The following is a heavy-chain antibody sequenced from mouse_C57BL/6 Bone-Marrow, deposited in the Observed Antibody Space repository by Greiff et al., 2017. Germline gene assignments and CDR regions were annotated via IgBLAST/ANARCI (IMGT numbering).Heavy chain of an antibody. CDR2: IDPETGGT. J-gene: IGHJ2*01. V-gene: IGHV1-15*01. CDR3: TRTHYYGSPFDY. D-gene: IGHD1-1*01. CDR1: GYTFTDYE. Sequence: QVQLQQSGAELVRPGASVTLSCKASGYTFTDYEMHWVKQTPVHGLEWIGAIDPETGGTAYNQKFKGKDILTADKSSSTAYMELRSLTSEDSAVYYCTRTHYYGSPFDYWGQGTTLTVSS.